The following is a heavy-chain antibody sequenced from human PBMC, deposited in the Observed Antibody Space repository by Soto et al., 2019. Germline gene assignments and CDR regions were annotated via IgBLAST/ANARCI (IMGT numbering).Heavy chain of an antibody. D-gene: IGHD6-13*01. CDR2: ISGSGGST. CDR1: GFTFSSYA. CDR3: AKDRTQGSSWFYFDY. V-gene: IGHV3-23*01. J-gene: IGHJ4*02. Sequence: PGGSLRFSCAASGFTFSSYAMSWVRQAPGKGLEWVSAISGSGGSTYYADSVKGRFTISRDNSKNTLYLQMNSLRAEDTAVYYCAKDRTQGSSWFYFDYWGQGTLVKVSS.